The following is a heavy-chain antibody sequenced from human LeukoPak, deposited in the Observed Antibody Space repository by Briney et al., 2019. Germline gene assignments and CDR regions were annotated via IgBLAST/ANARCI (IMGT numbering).Heavy chain of an antibody. CDR2: ISGSSSYI. CDR3: ARARSEYCSGGSCYSGASDY. J-gene: IGHJ4*02. Sequence: PGGSLRLSCAASGFTFSSYSMNWVRQAPGKGLEWVSSISGSSSYIYYADSVKGRFTLSRDNAKNSLYLQMNSLRAEDTAVYHCARARSEYCSGGSCYSGASDYWGQGTLVTVSS. CDR1: GFTFSSYS. D-gene: IGHD2-15*01. V-gene: IGHV3-21*01.